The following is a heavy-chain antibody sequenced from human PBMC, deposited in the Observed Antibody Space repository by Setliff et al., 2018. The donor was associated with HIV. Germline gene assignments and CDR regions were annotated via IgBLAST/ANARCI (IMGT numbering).Heavy chain of an antibody. CDR1: GGSISSYY. CDR2: IFYSGIT. J-gene: IGHJ3*02. V-gene: IGHV4-59*05. D-gene: IGHD3-3*01. CDR3: ARSKTFYDFWGGYYTHGAFKI. Sequence: LSLTCTVSGGSISSYYWSWIRQPAGKGLEWIGRIFYSGITYYNPSLKSRVTISVDTSKNQFSLNLTSVTAADTAVYYCARSKTFYDFWGGYYTHGAFKIWGLGTMVTVSS.